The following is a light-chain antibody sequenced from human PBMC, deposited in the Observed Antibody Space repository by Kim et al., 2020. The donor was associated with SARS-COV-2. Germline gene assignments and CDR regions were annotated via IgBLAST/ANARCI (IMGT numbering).Light chain of an antibody. CDR3: SSYIRGSTNYV. Sequence: QSITISCTGTSSDGGGYKYVSWYQQHPGKAPKLVIYEVDNRPSGVSIRFSGSKSGNTASLTISGLQAEDEADYYCSSYIRGSTNYVFGTGTKVTVL. V-gene: IGLV2-14*01. CDR1: SSDGGGYKY. CDR2: EVD. J-gene: IGLJ1*01.